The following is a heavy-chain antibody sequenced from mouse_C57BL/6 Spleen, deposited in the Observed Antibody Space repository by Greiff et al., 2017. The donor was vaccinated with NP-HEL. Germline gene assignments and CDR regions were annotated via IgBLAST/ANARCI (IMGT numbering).Heavy chain of an antibody. D-gene: IGHD1-1*01. CDR2: IHPNSGST. CDR3: ASYYYGSSYADFDY. V-gene: IGHV1-64*01. CDR1: GYTFTSYW. J-gene: IGHJ2*01. Sequence: VQLQQPGAELVKPGASVKLSCKASGYTFTSYWMHWVKQRPGQGLEWIGMIHPNSGSTNYNEKFKSKATLTVDESSSTAYMQLSSLTSEDSAVYYCASYYYGSSYADFDYWGQGTTLTVSS.